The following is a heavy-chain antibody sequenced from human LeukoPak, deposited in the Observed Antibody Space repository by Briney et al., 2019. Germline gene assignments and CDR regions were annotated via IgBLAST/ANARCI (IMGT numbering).Heavy chain of an antibody. J-gene: IGHJ1*01. V-gene: IGHV1-2*02. CDR3: ARDHGTVPAANSPEH. CDR1: GYTFNGYY. D-gene: IGHD2-2*01. CDR2: INPSSGGT. Sequence: ASENVSCKASGYTFNGYYMHWVPQAPGQGPEWMGWINPSSGGTNYAQKFRGRFTVTRDTSISTAYMELSGMTSDDTAVYYCARDHGTVPAANSPEHWGQGTLVTVSS.